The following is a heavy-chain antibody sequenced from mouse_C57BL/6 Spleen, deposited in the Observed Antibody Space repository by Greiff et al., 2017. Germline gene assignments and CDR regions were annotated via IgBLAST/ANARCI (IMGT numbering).Heavy chain of an antibody. D-gene: IGHD2-3*01. CDR3: TGGWSLYYFDY. V-gene: IGHV6-3*01. J-gene: IGHJ2*01. CDR1: GFTFSNYW. Sequence: EVKLEESGGGLVQPGGSMKLSCVASGFTFSNYWMNWVRQSPEKGLEWVAQIRLKSDNYATHYAESVKGRFTISRDDSKSSVYLQMNNLMAEDTGIYYCTGGWSLYYFDYWGQGTTRTVSS. CDR2: IRLKSDNYAT.